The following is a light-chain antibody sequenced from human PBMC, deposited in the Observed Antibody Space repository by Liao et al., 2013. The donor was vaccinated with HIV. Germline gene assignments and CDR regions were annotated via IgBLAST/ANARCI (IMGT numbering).Light chain of an antibody. J-gene: IGLJ2*01. Sequence: SYDLTQPPSVSVSPGQTASITCSGDRLGDKYTCWYQQKPGQSPLLVIYKDSKRPSGIPERFSGSNSGNTATLTISRVEAGDEADYYCQVWDRSSDVRVFGGGTKLTVL. CDR3: QVWDRSSDVRV. CDR2: KDS. V-gene: IGLV3-1*01. CDR1: RLGDKY.